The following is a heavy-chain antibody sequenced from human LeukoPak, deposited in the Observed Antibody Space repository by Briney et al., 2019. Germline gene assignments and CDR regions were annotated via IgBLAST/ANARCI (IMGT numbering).Heavy chain of an antibody. D-gene: IGHD1-7*01. CDR3: ARGSRELYYFDY. CDR1: GGSISPFY. CDR2: IYYTGGT. J-gene: IGHJ4*02. V-gene: IGHV4-59*01. Sequence: SETLSLTCTVSGGSISPFYWNWIRQPPGKGLEWIGYIYYTGGTSYSPSLNSRATISVDTSKNQISLKLNSVTAADTAVYYCARGSRELYYFDYWGQGTLVTVSS.